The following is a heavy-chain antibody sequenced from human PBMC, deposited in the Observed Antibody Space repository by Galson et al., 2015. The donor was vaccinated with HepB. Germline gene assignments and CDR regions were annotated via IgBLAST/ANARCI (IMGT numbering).Heavy chain of an antibody. CDR1: GYTLTELS. V-gene: IGHV1-24*01. CDR2: FDPEDGET. D-gene: IGHD6-19*01. J-gene: IGHJ4*02. CDR3: ATDSSGWKALDY. Sequence: SVKVSCKVSGYTLTELSMHWVRQAPGKGLEWMGGFDPEDGETIYAQKFQGRVTMTEDTSTDTAYMELSSLRSEDTAVYYCATDSSGWKALDYWGQGTLVTVSS.